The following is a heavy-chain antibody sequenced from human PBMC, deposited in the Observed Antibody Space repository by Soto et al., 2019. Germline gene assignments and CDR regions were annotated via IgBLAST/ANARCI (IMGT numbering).Heavy chain of an antibody. Sequence: ASVKVSCKASGYTFTSYGISWVRQAPGQGLEWMGWISAYNGNTNYAQKLQGGVTMTTDTSTSTAYMELRSLRSDDTAVYYCARIDSSGSMEVDAFDIWGQGTMVTVSS. D-gene: IGHD3-22*01. CDR1: GYTFTSYG. CDR3: ARIDSSGSMEVDAFDI. V-gene: IGHV1-18*04. CDR2: ISAYNGNT. J-gene: IGHJ3*02.